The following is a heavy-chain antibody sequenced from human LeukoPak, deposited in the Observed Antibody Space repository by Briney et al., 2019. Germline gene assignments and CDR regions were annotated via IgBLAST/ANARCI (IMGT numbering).Heavy chain of an antibody. CDR1: GYTFTGYY. V-gene: IGHV1-2*02. J-gene: IGHJ4*02. D-gene: IGHD3-22*01. CDR2: IYPNSGGT. CDR3: ARLRDDSSGYYLIDY. Sequence: ASVKVSCKASGYTFTGYYMHWVRQTPGQGMEWMGWIYPNSGGTNYAQTVQGRVTMARDTSITTAYMELSRLRSDDTAVYYCARLRDDSSGYYLIDYWGQGTLVTVSS.